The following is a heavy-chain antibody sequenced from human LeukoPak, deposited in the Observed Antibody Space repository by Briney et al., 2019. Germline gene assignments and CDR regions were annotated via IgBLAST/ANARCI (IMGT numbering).Heavy chain of an antibody. V-gene: IGHV4-34*01. Sequence: SETLSLTCAVYGGSFSGYYWSWIRQPPGKGLEWIGEINRSGSTNYNPSLKSRVTISVDTSKNQFSLKLSSVTAADTAVYYCARGRYYYGSGSYSDYWGQGTLVTVSS. D-gene: IGHD3-10*01. CDR1: GGSFSGYY. CDR3: ARGRYYYGSGSYSDY. CDR2: INRSGST. J-gene: IGHJ4*02.